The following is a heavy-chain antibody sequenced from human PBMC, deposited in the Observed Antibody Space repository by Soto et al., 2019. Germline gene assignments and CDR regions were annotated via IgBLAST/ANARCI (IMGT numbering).Heavy chain of an antibody. J-gene: IGHJ6*02. D-gene: IGHD5-12*01. CDR2: SIPIFGTA. CDR3: ARGRGYSGDDHYYYFDMDV. Sequence: ASVKVSCKASGGTFNNYPITWVRQAPGEGLEWMGGSIPIFGTANYAQKFQGRVTISVDESTSTAYMGLSSLRSEDTAVYYCARGRGYSGDDHYYYFDMDVWGQGTTVTVSS. CDR1: GGTFNNYP. V-gene: IGHV1-69*13.